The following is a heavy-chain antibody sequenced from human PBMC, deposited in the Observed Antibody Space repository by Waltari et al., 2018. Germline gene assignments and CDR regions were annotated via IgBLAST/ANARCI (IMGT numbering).Heavy chain of an antibody. CDR3: ARDINSPPDDAFDI. D-gene: IGHD1-1*01. J-gene: IGHJ3*02. CDR2: ISPSFGTA. Sequence: QVQLVQSGAEVKKPGSSVKVSCKASGGTFSSYAISWVRQAPGQGLEWMGGISPSFGTANYAQKCQGRVTITADESTSTAYMELSSLRSEDTAVYYCARDINSPPDDAFDIWGQGTMVTVSS. V-gene: IGHV1-69*01. CDR1: GGTFSSYA.